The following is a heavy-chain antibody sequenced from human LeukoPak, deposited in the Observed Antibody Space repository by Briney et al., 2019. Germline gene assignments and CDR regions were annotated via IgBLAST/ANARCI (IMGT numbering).Heavy chain of an antibody. Sequence: SETLSLTCTVSGGSISSGGYYWSWIRQPPGKGLEWIGYIYHSGSTYYNPSLKSRVTISVDASKNQFSLKLTSVTAADTAVYYCARGDYGGYSGPADYWGQGTLVTVSS. CDR1: GGSISSGGYY. V-gene: IGHV4-30-2*02. CDR2: IYHSGST. CDR3: ARGDYGGYSGPADY. J-gene: IGHJ4*02. D-gene: IGHD4-23*01.